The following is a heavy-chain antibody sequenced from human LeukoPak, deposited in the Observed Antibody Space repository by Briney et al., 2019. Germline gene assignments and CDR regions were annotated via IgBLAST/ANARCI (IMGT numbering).Heavy chain of an antibody. V-gene: IGHV4-34*01. CDR2: INHKGNT. D-gene: IGHD5-24*01. CDR1: GGSFGGSFSGFH. CDR3: ATLNTDGWYFDN. J-gene: IGHJ4*02. Sequence: SSEPLSLTCAVYGGSFGGSFSGFHWRWIRQTPGKGLDWIGEINHKGNTNYNPSLKSRLTISIDTSKNQSPLKLTSVTAADTAVYYCATLNTDGWYFDNWGQGTLVTVSS.